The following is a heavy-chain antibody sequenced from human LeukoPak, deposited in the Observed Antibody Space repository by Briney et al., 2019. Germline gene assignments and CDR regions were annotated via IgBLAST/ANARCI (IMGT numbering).Heavy chain of an antibody. CDR1: GFTFSSYC. CDR3: ARLYCSSTSCPRSMDV. CDR2: IISSSSYI. D-gene: IGHD2-2*01. J-gene: IGHJ6*02. Sequence: GSLRLSCAASGFTFSSYCMNWVRQAPGKGVGGVSSIISSSSYIYYADSVKGRFTISRDNAKNSLYLQMNRLSAEDTAVYYCARLYCSSTSCPRSMDVWGQGTTVTVSS. V-gene: IGHV3-21*01.